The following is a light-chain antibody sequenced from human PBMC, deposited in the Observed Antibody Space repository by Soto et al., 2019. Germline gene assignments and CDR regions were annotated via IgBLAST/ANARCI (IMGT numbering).Light chain of an antibody. J-gene: IGKJ2*01. Sequence: DIQMTQSPSTLSASVGDRVTITCRASQSISSWLAWYQQKPGKAPKLLIYDASSLESGVPSRFSGSGSGTEFTLTISSLQLDDFAIYYCQQYNSYSPVYTFGQGTKLEIK. CDR1: QSISSW. CDR2: DAS. CDR3: QQYNSYSPVYT. V-gene: IGKV1-5*01.